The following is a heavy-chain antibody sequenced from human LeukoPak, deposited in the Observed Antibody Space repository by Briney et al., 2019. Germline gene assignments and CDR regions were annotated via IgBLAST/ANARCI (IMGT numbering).Heavy chain of an antibody. CDR2: INHGGGT. Sequence: SETLSLTCTVNGGSFSGYYWNWIRQPPGRGLEWIGEINHGGGTKYNPSLKSRVIISLDASNSQVSLKLSSVTAADTAVYYCARGLWIVAAGSYYYYGMDVWGQGTTVTVSS. V-gene: IGHV4-34*01. D-gene: IGHD6-25*01. J-gene: IGHJ6*02. CDR3: ARGLWIVAAGSYYYYGMDV. CDR1: GGSFSGYY.